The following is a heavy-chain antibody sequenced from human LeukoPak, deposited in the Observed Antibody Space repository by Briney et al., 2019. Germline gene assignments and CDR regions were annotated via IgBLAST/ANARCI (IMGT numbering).Heavy chain of an antibody. V-gene: IGHV3-11*01. CDR2: ISRSGSTK. D-gene: IGHD2-15*01. Sequence: GGSLRLSCAASGFTFSDYNMRWIRQAPGKGLEWVSSISRSGSTKYYADSVKGRFTISRDNAKNSLFLQMNSLRAEDTAVYYCARVLRYCSGGNCYSGGLGYMNVWGKGTTVTISS. CDR1: GFTFSDYN. CDR3: ARVLRYCSGGNCYSGGLGYMNV. J-gene: IGHJ6*03.